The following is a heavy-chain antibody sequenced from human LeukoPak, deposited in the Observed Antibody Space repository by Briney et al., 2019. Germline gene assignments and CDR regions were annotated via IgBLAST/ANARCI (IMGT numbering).Heavy chain of an antibody. CDR2: IYSGGST. CDR3: ATGYCSGGSCPYYYYMDV. V-gene: IGHV3-66*01. D-gene: IGHD2-15*01. J-gene: IGHJ6*03. Sequence: PGGSLRLSCVASGFTFSSYEMNWVRQAPGKGLEGVSVIYSGGSTYYADSVKGRFTISRDNSKNTLYLQMNSLRAEDTAVYYCATGYCSGGSCPYYYYMDVWGKGTTVTISS. CDR1: GFTFSSYE.